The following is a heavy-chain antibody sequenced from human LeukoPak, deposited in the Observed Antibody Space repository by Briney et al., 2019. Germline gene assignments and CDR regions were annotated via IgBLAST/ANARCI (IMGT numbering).Heavy chain of an antibody. Sequence: PGGSLRLSCAASGFTFSSYTMNWVRQAPGKGLEWVSYIDLSGSTLYYVDSVKGRFTISRDNAKNSLYLQMNTLRVEDTAVYYCARDRNFIDSSGYFLDAFDIWGQGTMVTVSS. V-gene: IGHV3-48*04. CDR2: IDLSGSTL. J-gene: IGHJ3*02. CDR1: GFTFSSYT. CDR3: ARDRNFIDSSGYFLDAFDI. D-gene: IGHD3-22*01.